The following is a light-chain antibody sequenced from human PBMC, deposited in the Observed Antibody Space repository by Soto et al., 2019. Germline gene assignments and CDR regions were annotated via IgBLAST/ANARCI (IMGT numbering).Light chain of an antibody. CDR2: GAS. V-gene: IGKV3-20*01. CDR1: QSVSSNY. J-gene: IGKJ2*01. CDR3: QHYGRSAYT. Sequence: EIVLTQSPGTLSLSPGERATLSCRASQSVSSNYLAWYQQKPGQAPRLLIYGASSRATGIPDRFSGSGSGTAFSLTISRLEPEDFAVYYWQHYGRSAYTFGQGTTLEIK.